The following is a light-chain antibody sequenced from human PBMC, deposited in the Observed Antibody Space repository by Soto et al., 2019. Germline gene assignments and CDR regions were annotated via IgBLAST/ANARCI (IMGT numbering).Light chain of an antibody. V-gene: IGKV3-20*01. Sequence: TCRASQSVDSSYLVWYQQKPGRAPRLLIYGAYNRATGSPDRFSGSGSGTAFTLTLRSLQPEDSATYYCQQSYSAPGTVGQGTKVDIK. CDR1: QSVDSSY. J-gene: IGKJ1*01. CDR3: QQSYSAPGT. CDR2: GAY.